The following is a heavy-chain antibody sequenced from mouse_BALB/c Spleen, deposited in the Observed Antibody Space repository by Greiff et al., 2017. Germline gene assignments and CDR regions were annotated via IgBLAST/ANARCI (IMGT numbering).Heavy chain of an antibody. CDR2: IRSKSNNYAT. CDR1: GFTFNTYA. D-gene: IGHD4-1*01. J-gene: IGHJ3*01. Sequence: EVQRVESGGGLVQPKGSLKLSCAASGFTFNTYAMNWVRQAPGKGLEWVARIRSKSNNYATYYADSVKDRFTISRDDSQSMLYLQMNNLKTEDTAMYYCVSGGTGTFAYWGQGTLVTVSA. CDR3: VSGGTGTFAY. V-gene: IGHV10-1*02.